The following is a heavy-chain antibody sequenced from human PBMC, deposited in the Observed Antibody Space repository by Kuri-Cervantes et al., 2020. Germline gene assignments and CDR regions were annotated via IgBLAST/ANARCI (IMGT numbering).Heavy chain of an antibody. J-gene: IGHJ4*02. Sequence: SETLSLTCAVSGYSISSGYYWGWIRQPPGKGLEWIGSIYHSGSTYYNPSLKSRVTISVDTSKNQFSLKLSSVTAADTAVYYCARVIAVAGYFDYWGQGSLVTVSS. CDR3: ARVIAVAGYFDY. D-gene: IGHD6-19*01. V-gene: IGHV4-38-2*01. CDR1: GYSISSGYY. CDR2: IYHSGST.